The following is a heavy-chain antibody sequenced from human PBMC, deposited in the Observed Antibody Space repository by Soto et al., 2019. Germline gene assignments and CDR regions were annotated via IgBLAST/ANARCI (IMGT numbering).Heavy chain of an antibody. CDR3: ARAYSATDGYSIGP. D-gene: IGHD3-16*01. J-gene: IGHJ5*02. Sequence: QVQLQESGPGLVKPSETLSLTCTVSGGSISGFYWSWIRQSPGKGLEWLGYIYDGDSSNYNPSLDRRFIISVDASKPQFYLRLSSVTAADTAVYYCARAYSATDGYSIGPRRQGTLVPV. CDR2: IYDGDSS. CDR1: GGSISGFY. V-gene: IGHV4-59*01.